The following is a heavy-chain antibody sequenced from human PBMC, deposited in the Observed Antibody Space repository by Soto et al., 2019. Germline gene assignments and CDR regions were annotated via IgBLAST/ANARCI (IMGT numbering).Heavy chain of an antibody. CDR2: ISGSGGST. D-gene: IGHD6-19*01. V-gene: IGHV3-23*01. CDR1: GFTFSSYA. J-gene: IGHJ6*02. CDR3: AKVRVAGTPYYYGMDV. Sequence: EVQLLESGGGLVQPGGSLRLSCAASGFTFSSYAMSWVRQAPGKGLEWVSAISGSGGSTYYADSVKGRFTISRDNSKNTLYLQMNSLRAEDTAIYYCAKVRVAGTPYYYGMDVWGQGTTVTVSS.